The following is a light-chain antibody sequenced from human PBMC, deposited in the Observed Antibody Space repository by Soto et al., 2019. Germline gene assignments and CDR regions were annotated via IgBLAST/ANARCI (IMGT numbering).Light chain of an antibody. CDR2: GAS. CDR3: QHYNNWPPFT. Sequence: EIVMTQSPATLSVSPGERATLSCRASQSVSSNLAWYQQKPGQAPRLLIYGASTRATGIPDRFSCSGSGTEFTLTISSLQSEDFAVYYCQHYNNWPPFTFGQGTKLEIK. V-gene: IGKV3-15*01. J-gene: IGKJ2*01. CDR1: QSVSSN.